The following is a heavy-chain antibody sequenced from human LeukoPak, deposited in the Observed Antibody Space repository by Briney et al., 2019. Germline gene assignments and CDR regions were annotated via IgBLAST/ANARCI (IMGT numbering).Heavy chain of an antibody. CDR1: GGSISSYY. CDR3: ARAPKWGSVRAFDI. V-gene: IGHV4-4*07. Sequence: SETLSLTCTVSGGSISSYYWSWIRQPAGKGLEWIGRIYTSGSTGYNPSLKSRVTMSVDTSKNQFSLKLSSVTAADTAVYYCARAPKWGSVRAFDIWGQGTMVTVSS. D-gene: IGHD2-8*01. CDR2: IYTSGST. J-gene: IGHJ3*02.